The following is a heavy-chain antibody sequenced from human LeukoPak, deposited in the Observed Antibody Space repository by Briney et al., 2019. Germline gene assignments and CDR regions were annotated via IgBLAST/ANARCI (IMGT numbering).Heavy chain of an antibody. Sequence: SETLSLTCTVSGGSVSSGNYYWSWIRQPPGKGLEWIGYIYYSGSTNYNPSLKSRVTISVDTSKNQFSLKLSSVTAADTAVYYCARDSPVRHWGQGTLVTVSS. J-gene: IGHJ1*01. V-gene: IGHV4-61*01. CDR1: GGSVSSGNYY. CDR2: IYYSGST. CDR3: ARDSPVRH.